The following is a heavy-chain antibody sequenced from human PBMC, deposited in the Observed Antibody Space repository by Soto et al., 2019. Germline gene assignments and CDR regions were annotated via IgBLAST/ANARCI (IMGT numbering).Heavy chain of an antibody. Sequence: GSGPTLVNPTQTLTLTCTFSGFSLSTSGVGVGWIRQPPGKALEWLALIYWDDDKRYSPSLKSRLTITKDTSKNQVVLTMTNMDPVDTATYYCAHRYPADIAAAGCFDYWGQGTLVTVSS. CDR3: AHRYPADIAAAGCFDY. CDR1: GFSLSTSGVG. CDR2: IYWDDDK. D-gene: IGHD6-13*01. V-gene: IGHV2-5*02. J-gene: IGHJ4*02.